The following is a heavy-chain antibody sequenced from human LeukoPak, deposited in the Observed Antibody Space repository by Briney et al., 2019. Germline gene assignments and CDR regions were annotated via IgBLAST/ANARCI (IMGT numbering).Heavy chain of an antibody. D-gene: IGHD1-26*01. J-gene: IGHJ4*02. CDR3: ASGRGSYSPDY. CDR2: ISSNGGST. Sequence: PGGSLRLSCSASGFTFSSYAMHWVRKAPGKGLEYVSAISSNGGSTYYADSVKGRFTISRDNSKNTLYLQMSSLRAEDTAVYYCASGRGSYSPDYWGQGTLVTVSS. CDR1: GFTFSSYA. V-gene: IGHV3-64D*06.